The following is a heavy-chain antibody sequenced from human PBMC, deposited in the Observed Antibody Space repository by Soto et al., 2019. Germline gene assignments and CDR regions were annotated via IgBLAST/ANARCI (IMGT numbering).Heavy chain of an antibody. CDR2: IYWNDDK. J-gene: IGHJ4*02. Sequence: QITLKESGPTLVKPTQTLTLTCTFSGFSLSTTGVGVGWIRQPPGKALEWLALIYWNDDKRYSPSLKSRLSITKDTSTNQVVITMTKMDPVDTGTYFCAHRQPLGGGINGGFDFWGQGTLVTVSS. D-gene: IGHD3-10*01. CDR3: AHRQPLGGGINGGFDF. CDR1: GFSLSTTGVG. V-gene: IGHV2-5*01.